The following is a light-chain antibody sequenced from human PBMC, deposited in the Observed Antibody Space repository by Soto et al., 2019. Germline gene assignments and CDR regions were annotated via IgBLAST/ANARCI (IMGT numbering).Light chain of an antibody. J-gene: IGKJ1*01. Sequence: EIVLTQSPGTLSFSPVERATLSCMASQSVSSSYLAWYQQKPGQAPRLLIYGASSRATGIPDRFSGSGSGTDFTLTISRLEPEDFAVYYCQQYGRSRWTFGQGTKVDIK. V-gene: IGKV3-20*01. CDR3: QQYGRSRWT. CDR2: GAS. CDR1: QSVSSSY.